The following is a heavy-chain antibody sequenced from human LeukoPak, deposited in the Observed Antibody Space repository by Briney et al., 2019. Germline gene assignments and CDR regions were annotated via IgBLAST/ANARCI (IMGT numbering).Heavy chain of an antibody. J-gene: IGHJ6*02. CDR2: IGGRGDST. CDR1: GFTFSSYA. D-gene: IGHD2-2*02. Sequence: GGSLRLSCAASGFTFSSYAMSWVRQAPGKGLEWVSAIGGRGDSTYYADSVKGRFTISRDNSKNTLYLQMNSLRADDTAVYYRAKDWRCSSTTCYNYYYYGMDVWGQGTTVTVSS. CDR3: AKDWRCSSTTCYNYYYYGMDV. V-gene: IGHV3-23*01.